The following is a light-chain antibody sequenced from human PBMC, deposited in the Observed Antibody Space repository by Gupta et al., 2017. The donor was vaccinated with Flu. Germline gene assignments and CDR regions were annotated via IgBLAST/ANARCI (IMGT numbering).Light chain of an antibody. CDR1: SSNIGTKT. CDR2: SNI. Sequence: QSVLTQATSASGTPGQRVAISCSGSSSNIGTKTVNWYQQLPGRAPRLLIHSNIQRPSGVPDRFSASKSGTSATLAISGLQAEDEADYYCAAWDDSLSGPVFGGGTKLTVL. CDR3: AAWDDSLSGPV. J-gene: IGLJ2*01. V-gene: IGLV1-44*01.